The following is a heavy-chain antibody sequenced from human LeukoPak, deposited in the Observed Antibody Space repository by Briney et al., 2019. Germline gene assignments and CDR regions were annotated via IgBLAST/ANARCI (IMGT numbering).Heavy chain of an antibody. D-gene: IGHD3-3*01. Sequence: GGSLTLSCEDSGFTFRSYEMNWVRQTPGKGLEWIAYLSSSGSAFSYADSVKGRFTIARDNAKNSVYLEMNSLRADDTAVYYCARSARLMKGVVEVTALDDWGQGTLVTVSS. CDR1: GFTFRSYE. CDR3: ARSARLMKGVVEVTALDD. J-gene: IGHJ4*02. CDR2: LSSSGSAF. V-gene: IGHV3-48*03.